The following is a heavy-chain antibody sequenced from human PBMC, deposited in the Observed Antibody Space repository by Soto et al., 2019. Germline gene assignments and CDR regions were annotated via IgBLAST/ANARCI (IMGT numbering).Heavy chain of an antibody. D-gene: IGHD3-22*01. V-gene: IGHV3-72*01. CDR3: VRATFFSDSSGYTRCLDY. CDR1: GFTLSDHY. Sequence: TGGSLRLSCAGFGFTLSDHYIDWVRQAPGKGLEWVGRSRDKPQGYSTTYAASVKGRFTTSRDESKNSAYLQMNSLKTEDTAVYYCVRATFFSDSSGYTRCLDYWGQGTLVTVSS. CDR2: SRDKPQGYST. J-gene: IGHJ4*02.